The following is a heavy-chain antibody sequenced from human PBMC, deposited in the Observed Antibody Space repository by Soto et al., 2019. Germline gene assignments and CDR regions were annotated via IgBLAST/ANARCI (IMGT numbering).Heavy chain of an antibody. J-gene: IGHJ4*02. Sequence: PGGSLRLSCAASGFTFSSYAMHWVRQAPGKGLEWVAVISYDGGNKYYADSVKGRFTISRDNSKNTLYLQMNSLRAEDTAVYYCARDPDSSGYYVFDYWGQGTLVTVSS. D-gene: IGHD3-22*01. CDR3: ARDPDSSGYYVFDY. CDR1: GFTFSSYA. V-gene: IGHV3-30-3*01. CDR2: ISYDGGNK.